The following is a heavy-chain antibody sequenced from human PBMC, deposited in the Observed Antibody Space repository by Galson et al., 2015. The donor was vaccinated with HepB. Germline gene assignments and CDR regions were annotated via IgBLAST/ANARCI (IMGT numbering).Heavy chain of an antibody. Sequence: SLRLSCAASRFTFTNDWMSWVRQGPGKGLEWVGRIKTKTDGGTIDYAAPVKGRFTISSDDSKNTLYLQMNSLKTEDTAVYYCTTVRYRYNWPMHDFWGQGTLVTVSS. CDR2: IKTKTDGGTI. D-gene: IGHD1-20*01. CDR3: TTVRYRYNWPMHDF. J-gene: IGHJ4*02. V-gene: IGHV3-15*01. CDR1: RFTFTNDW.